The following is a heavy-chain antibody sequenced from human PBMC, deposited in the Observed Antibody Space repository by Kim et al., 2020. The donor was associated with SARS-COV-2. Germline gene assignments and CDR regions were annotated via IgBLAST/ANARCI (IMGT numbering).Heavy chain of an antibody. J-gene: IGHJ3*02. Sequence: GGSLRLSCAASGFTFSDYYMSWIRQAPGKGLEWVSYISSSGSTIYYADSVKGRFTISRDNAKNSLYLQMNSLRAEDTAVYYCARLMNYYDSSGRDAFDIWGQGPMVTVSS. D-gene: IGHD3-22*01. V-gene: IGHV3-11*04. CDR2: ISSSGSTI. CDR1: GFTFSDYY. CDR3: ARLMNYYDSSGRDAFDI.